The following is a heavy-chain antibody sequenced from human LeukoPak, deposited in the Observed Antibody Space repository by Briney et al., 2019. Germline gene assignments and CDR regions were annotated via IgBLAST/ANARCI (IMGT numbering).Heavy chain of an antibody. V-gene: IGHV3-23*01. D-gene: IGHD6-13*01. CDR3: ASPPYSSSWYYFDY. Sequence: GGSLRLSCVASGFTFSSRDWMTWVRQAPGKGLEWVSAISGSGGSTYYADSVKGRFTISRDNSKNTLYLQMNSLRAEDTDVYYCASPPYSSSWYYFDYWGQGTLVTVSS. J-gene: IGHJ4*02. CDR2: ISGSGGST. CDR1: GFTFSSRDW.